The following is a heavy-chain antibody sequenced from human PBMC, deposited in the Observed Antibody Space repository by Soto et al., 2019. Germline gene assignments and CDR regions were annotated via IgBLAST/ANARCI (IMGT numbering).Heavy chain of an antibody. Sequence: GSLRLSCAASGFSFSTYSMNWVRQAPGKGLEWVADITTSSSFRFYADSVKGRFTISRDDAKNSLYLQMNSLRAEDTGVYYCARDLGVALATLTLDYWGQGTLVTVSS. CDR1: GFSFSTYS. D-gene: IGHD2-15*01. CDR3: ARDLGVALATLTLDY. V-gene: IGHV3-21*01. J-gene: IGHJ4*02. CDR2: ITTSSSFR.